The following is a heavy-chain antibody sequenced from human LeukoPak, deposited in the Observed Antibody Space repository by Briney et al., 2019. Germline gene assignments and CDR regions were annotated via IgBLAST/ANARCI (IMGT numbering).Heavy chain of an antibody. J-gene: IGHJ3*02. V-gene: IGHV4-59*11. CDR1: GGSISSHY. CDR2: IYYSGST. Sequence: SETLSLTCTVSGGSISSHYWSWIRQPPGKGLEWIGYIYYSGSTNYNPSLKSRVTISVDTSKNQFSLKPSSVTAADTAVYYCARAEAMVRGVIRAFDIWGQGTMVTVSS. D-gene: IGHD3-10*01. CDR3: ARAEAMVRGVIRAFDI.